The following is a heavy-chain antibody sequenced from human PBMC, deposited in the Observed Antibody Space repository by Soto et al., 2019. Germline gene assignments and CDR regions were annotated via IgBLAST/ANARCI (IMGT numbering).Heavy chain of an antibody. D-gene: IGHD2-21*01. CDR3: AASCVGCGGFNYYGMDV. V-gene: IGHV4-31*03. CDR1: GGSISSGGYY. CDR2: IYYSGST. Sequence: QVQLQESGPGLVKPSQTLSLTCTVSGGSISSGGYYWSWIRQHPGKGREWFGYIYYSGSTYYNPSLKSRVTISVDTSKNQFSLKLSSVTAADTAVYYCAASCVGCGGFNYYGMDVWGQGTTVTVSS. J-gene: IGHJ6*02.